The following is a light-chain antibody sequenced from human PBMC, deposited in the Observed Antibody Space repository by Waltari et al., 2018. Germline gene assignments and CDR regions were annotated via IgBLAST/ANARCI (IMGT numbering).Light chain of an antibody. CDR1: NIGTER. J-gene: IGLJ2*01. CDR2: DNT. Sequence: SYVLTQPPSFSVAPGGTATITCGGDNIGTERVHWYQQTPGQAPVLVVYDNTARPSGVPERLAGSKSGNTATLTSGRVEAGDQADYYCQVWDYNSNHVLFGGGTKVTVL. V-gene: IGLV3-21*02. CDR3: QVWDYNSNHVL.